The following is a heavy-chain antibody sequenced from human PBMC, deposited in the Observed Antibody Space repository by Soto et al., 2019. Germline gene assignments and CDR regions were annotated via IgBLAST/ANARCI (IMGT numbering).Heavy chain of an antibody. CDR2: MNEDGGTT. V-gene: IGHV3-74*02. J-gene: IGHJ6*02. Sequence: EVQLVESGGGLVRPGGSLRLSCAASGFTFSSYWMHWVRQAPGKGLVWVSRMNEDGGTTDYADSVKGRFTISRDNAKNTLYLQMNSLRVEGTAVYYCASDLSVRADVWGQGTTVPVSS. CDR1: GFTFSSYW. D-gene: IGHD1-1*01. CDR3: ASDLSVRADV.